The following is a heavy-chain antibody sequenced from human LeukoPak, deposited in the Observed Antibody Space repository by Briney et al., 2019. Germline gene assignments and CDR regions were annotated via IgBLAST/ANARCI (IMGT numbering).Heavy chain of an antibody. Sequence: PGGSLRLSCAASGFTFSSYAMSWVRQAPGKGLEWVSAISRSGGSTYYADSVKGRFTISRDNSKNTLYLQMNSLRAEDTAVYYCAKEALRYVDWLNYMDVWGKGTTVTVSS. J-gene: IGHJ6*03. D-gene: IGHD3-9*01. CDR1: GFTFSSYA. CDR2: ISRSGGST. V-gene: IGHV3-23*01. CDR3: AKEALRYVDWLNYMDV.